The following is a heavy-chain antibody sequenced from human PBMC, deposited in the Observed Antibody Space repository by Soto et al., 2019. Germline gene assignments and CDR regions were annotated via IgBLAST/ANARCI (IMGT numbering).Heavy chain of an antibody. J-gene: IGHJ2*01. CDR3: ARDPTVTTFLSFDL. Sequence: PGGSLRLSCAASGFTFSSYSMNWVRQAPGKGLEWVSSISSSSSYIYYADSVKGRFTISRDNAKNSLYLQMNSLRAEDTAVYYCARDPTVTTFLSFDLWGRGTLVTVSS. CDR1: GFTFSSYS. D-gene: IGHD4-17*01. V-gene: IGHV3-21*01. CDR2: ISSSSSYI.